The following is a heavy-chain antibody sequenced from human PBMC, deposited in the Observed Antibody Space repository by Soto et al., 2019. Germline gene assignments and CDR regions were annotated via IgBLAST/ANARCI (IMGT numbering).Heavy chain of an antibody. CDR3: ARDRDRSGGSWGASYGMDV. J-gene: IGHJ6*02. V-gene: IGHV4-59*01. Sequence: SETLSVTCAESGSSISSYYWSWIRQPPGKGLEWIGYIYYSGSTNYNPSLKSRVTISVDTSKNQFSLKLSSVTAADTAVYYCARDRDRSGGSWGASYGMDVWGQGTTVTVSS. CDR1: GSSISSYY. CDR2: IYYSGST. D-gene: IGHD2-15*01.